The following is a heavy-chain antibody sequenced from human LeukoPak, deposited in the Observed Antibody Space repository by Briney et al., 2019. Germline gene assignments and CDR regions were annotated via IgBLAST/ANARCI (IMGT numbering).Heavy chain of an antibody. J-gene: IGHJ5*02. V-gene: IGHV4-34*01. CDR2: VNESGGT. D-gene: IGHD1-26*01. Sequence: SETLSLTCAVYIDSFSNYHWNWIRQTPAKGMEWIGEVNESGGTNISPSLRSRVILSVDTSKNQFSLKLISVTVADTAIYYCARGQGATVPQVGKNWFDPWGRGTRVTVSS. CDR3: ARGQGATVPQVGKNWFDP. CDR1: IDSFSNYH.